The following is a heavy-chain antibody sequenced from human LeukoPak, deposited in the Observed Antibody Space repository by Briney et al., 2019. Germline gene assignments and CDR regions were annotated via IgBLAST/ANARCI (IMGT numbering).Heavy chain of an antibody. V-gene: IGHV3-30*04. CDR3: AREGASNGYHCMDV. Sequence: GGSLRLSCAGSGFTFSLYNMHWVRQAPGKGLEWVALISFGGSPKYYADSVKGRFTISRDNSKNTLFLQMSSLKAEGTAVYYCAREGASNGYHCMDVWGQGTTVSVS. CDR1: GFTFSLYN. J-gene: IGHJ6*02. CDR2: ISFGGSPK. D-gene: IGHD5-12*01.